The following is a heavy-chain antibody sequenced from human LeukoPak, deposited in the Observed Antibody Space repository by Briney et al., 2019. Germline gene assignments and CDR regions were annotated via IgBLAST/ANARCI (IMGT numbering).Heavy chain of an antibody. Sequence: PGGSLRLSCAASGFTFSSYAMHWVRQAPGKGLEWVAVISYDGSNKYYADSVKGRFTISRDNSKNTLYLQVNSLRAEDTAVYYCAKGSGTHFVHDFWGQGTLVTVSS. CDR3: AKGSGTHFVHDF. J-gene: IGHJ4*02. CDR2: ISYDGSNK. V-gene: IGHV3-30-3*01. CDR1: GFTFSSYA. D-gene: IGHD1-26*01.